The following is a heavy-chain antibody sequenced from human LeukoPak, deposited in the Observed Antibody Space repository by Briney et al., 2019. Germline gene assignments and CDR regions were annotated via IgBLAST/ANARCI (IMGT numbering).Heavy chain of an antibody. V-gene: IGHV3-66*04. Sequence: GGSLRLSCTASGFTVSSNHMSWVRQAPGKGLEWVSVIYIGAGTYYADSVKGRFTISRDKSKNTLYLQMNNLRVEDMAVYYCATPTASSGLHWGQGTLVTVSS. D-gene: IGHD3-22*01. J-gene: IGHJ4*02. CDR2: IYIGAGT. CDR3: ATPTASSGLH. CDR1: GFTVSSNH.